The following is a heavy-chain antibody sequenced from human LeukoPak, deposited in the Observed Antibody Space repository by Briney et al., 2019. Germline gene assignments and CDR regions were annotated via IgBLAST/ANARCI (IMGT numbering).Heavy chain of an antibody. CDR2: IYYSGST. CDR1: GGSISSYY. CDR3: ARFGAAAVGY. D-gene: IGHD6-13*01. V-gene: IGHV4-59*01. Sequence: SETLSLTCTVSGGSISSYYWSWIRQPPGKGLEWIGYIYYSGSTNYNPSLKSRVTISVDTSKNQFSLKLSSVTAADTAVYYCARFGAAAVGYWGQGTLVTVSS. J-gene: IGHJ4*02.